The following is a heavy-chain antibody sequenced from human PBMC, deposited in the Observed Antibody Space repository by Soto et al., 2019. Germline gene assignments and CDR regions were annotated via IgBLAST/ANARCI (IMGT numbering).Heavy chain of an antibody. J-gene: IGHJ6*02. Sequence: GEALKISCKGSGYSFTSYWNGWVRQMPGKGLEGMGIIYPGYSDTRYSPSFQGQVTVSADQCIGTAYLQWSRLKAPDTAMPFCARLGVAGVLDPYYYYGMDVWGQGTTVTVSS. D-gene: IGHD3-16*02. CDR1: GYSFTSYW. CDR2: IYPGYSDT. CDR3: ARLGVAGVLDPYYYYGMDV. V-gene: IGHV5-51*01.